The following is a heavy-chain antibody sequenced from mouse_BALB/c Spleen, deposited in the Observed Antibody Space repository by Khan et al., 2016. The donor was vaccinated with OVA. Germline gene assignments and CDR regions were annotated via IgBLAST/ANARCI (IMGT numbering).Heavy chain of an antibody. D-gene: IGHD1-1*01. CDR1: GYTFINYW. Sequence: QVQLKQSGAELAKPGASVKMSCKASGYTFINYWILWVKQRPGQGLEWIGYINPSTGYTEYNQNFKDKATLTADKSSSTAYMQLSSLTSEDSVVYYGARRGLRWDFDYWGQGTTLTVSS. V-gene: IGHV1-7*01. CDR3: ARRGLRWDFDY. CDR2: INPSTGYT. J-gene: IGHJ2*01.